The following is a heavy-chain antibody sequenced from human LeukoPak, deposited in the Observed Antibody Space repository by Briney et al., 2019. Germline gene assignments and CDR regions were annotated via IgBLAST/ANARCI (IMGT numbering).Heavy chain of an antibody. CDR2: IYASGST. CDR3: AGGRCSSTTCYIYWFDP. J-gene: IGHJ5*02. CDR1: GGSISSGYYS. D-gene: IGHD2-2*02. Sequence: SETLSLTCTVSGGSISSGYYSWNWIRQSAGKGLEWIVRIYASGSTDYNPSLKSRLTISMDASNNQFSLMLSSVTAADTAMYYCAGGRCSSTTCYIYWFDPWGQGTLVSVSS. V-gene: IGHV4-61*02.